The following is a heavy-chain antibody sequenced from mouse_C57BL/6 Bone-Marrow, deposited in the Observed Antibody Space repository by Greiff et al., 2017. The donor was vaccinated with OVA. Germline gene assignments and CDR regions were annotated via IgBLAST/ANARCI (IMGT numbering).Heavy chain of an antibody. CDR1: GYSFTDYY. CDR2: IYPGSGNP. J-gene: IGHJ4*01. CDR3: AREGERGAMDY. Sequence: QVQLQQSGAELVRPGASVNLSCRASGYSFTDYYVNWVKQRPGQGLEWIARIYPGSGNPYYSENFKGKATLTAEKSSSTAYMHLSSLTSEDSTVYFCAREGERGAMDYWGQGTSVTVSS. V-gene: IGHV1-76*01.